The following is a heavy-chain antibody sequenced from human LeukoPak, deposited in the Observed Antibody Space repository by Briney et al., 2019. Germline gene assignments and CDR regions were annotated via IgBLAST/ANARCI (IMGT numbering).Heavy chain of an antibody. V-gene: IGHV3-7*05. CDR1: GFTFSNHQ. D-gene: IGHD3-10*01. Sequence: GGSLRLSCAGSGFTFSNHQMSWVRRAPGKGLEWVAKIKQDGAEKHYVDSVKGRFTISRDNAKNSLYLQMNSLRVEDTAMYYCARWNYDSGSWVLDYWGQGTLVTVSS. CDR2: IKQDGAEK. J-gene: IGHJ4*02. CDR3: ARWNYDSGSWVLDY.